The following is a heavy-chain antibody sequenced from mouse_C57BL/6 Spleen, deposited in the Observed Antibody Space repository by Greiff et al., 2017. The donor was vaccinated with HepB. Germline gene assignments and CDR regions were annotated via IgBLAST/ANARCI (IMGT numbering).Heavy chain of an antibody. CDR2: IYPGDGDT. CDR3: ASGGGTSYWYFDV. J-gene: IGHJ1*03. V-gene: IGHV1-80*01. Sequence: VKLMESGAELVKPGASVKISCKASGYAFSSYWMNWVKQRPGKGLEWIGQIYPGDGDTNYNGKFKGKATLTADKSSSTAYMQLSSLTSEDSAVYFCASGGGTSYWYFDVWGTGTTVTVSS. CDR1: GYAFSSYW. D-gene: IGHD2-13*01.